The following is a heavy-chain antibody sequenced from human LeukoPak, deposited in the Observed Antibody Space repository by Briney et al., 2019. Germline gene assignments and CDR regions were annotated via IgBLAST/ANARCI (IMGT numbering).Heavy chain of an antibody. CDR3: SRESGAFCPFGY. Sequence: SGTLSLTCTVSGGSISSSYWWSWVRQPPGKGPEWIGEIDHSGNTNYNPSLESRLTISVDKSKRQFSLKLSSVTAADTAIYYCSRESGAFCPFGYWGQGTLVIVPS. D-gene: IGHD1-26*01. CDR2: IDHSGNT. V-gene: IGHV4-4*02. CDR1: GGSISSSYW. J-gene: IGHJ4*02.